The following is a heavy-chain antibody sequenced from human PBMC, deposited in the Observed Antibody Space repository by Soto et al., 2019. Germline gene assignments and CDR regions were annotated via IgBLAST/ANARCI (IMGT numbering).Heavy chain of an antibody. Sequence: GGSLRLACAASGFNFSSYAMSWVRQAQGEGLEWVSAISGSGGSTYYADSVKGRFTISRDNSKNTLYLQMNSLRAEDTAVYYCAKDIVVVVAATRGGGVQTYSDYLGQGTLVTVSS. D-gene: IGHD2-15*01. CDR3: AKDIVVVVAATRGGGVQTYSDY. CDR1: GFNFSSYA. V-gene: IGHV3-23*01. J-gene: IGHJ4*02. CDR2: ISGSGGST.